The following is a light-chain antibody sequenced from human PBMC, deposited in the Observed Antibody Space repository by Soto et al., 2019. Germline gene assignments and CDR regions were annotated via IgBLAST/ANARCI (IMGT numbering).Light chain of an antibody. J-gene: IGLJ7*01. CDR2: DVS. CDR3: CSYAGSYTPHAV. V-gene: IGLV2-11*01. Sequence: QSALTQPRSVSGSPGQSVTISCTGTSSDVGGYNYVSWYQQHPGKAPKLMIYDVSKRPSGVPDRFSGSKSGNTASLTISGLQAEDEADYYCCSYAGSYTPHAVFGRGTQLTVL. CDR1: SSDVGGYNY.